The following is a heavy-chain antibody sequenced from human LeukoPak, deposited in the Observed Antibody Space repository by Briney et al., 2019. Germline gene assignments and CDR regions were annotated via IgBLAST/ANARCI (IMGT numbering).Heavy chain of an antibody. Sequence: GESLKISCKGFGYTFTTYWIGWVRQMPGKGPEWMGIIYPGDSDTRYSPSFQGQVTISADKSIGTAYLQWSSLKASDTAMYYCAKAGGNSGGPFFDYWGQGTLVTVSS. V-gene: IGHV5-51*01. CDR2: IYPGDSDT. J-gene: IGHJ4*02. CDR1: GYTFTTYW. CDR3: AKAGGNSGGPFFDY. D-gene: IGHD4-23*01.